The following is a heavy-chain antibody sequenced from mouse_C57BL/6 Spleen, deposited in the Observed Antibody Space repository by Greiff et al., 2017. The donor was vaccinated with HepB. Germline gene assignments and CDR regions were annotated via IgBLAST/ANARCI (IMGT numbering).Heavy chain of an antibody. J-gene: IGHJ4*01. CDR3: ARADYGNPMDY. Sequence: EVHLVESGPGMVKPSQSLSLTCTVTGYSITSGYDWHWIRHFPGNKLEWMGYISYSGSTNYNPSLKSRISITHDTSKNHFFLKLNSVTTEDTATYYCARADYGNPMDYWGQGTSVTVSS. V-gene: IGHV3-1*01. CDR2: ISYSGST. CDR1: GYSITSGYD. D-gene: IGHD2-1*01.